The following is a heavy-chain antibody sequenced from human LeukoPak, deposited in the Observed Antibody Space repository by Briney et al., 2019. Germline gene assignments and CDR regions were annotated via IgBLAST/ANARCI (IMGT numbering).Heavy chain of an antibody. CDR1: GFTFSSYW. CDR3: AKERYMLDY. V-gene: IGHV3-7*01. J-gene: IGHJ4*02. Sequence: GSLRLSCAASGFTFSSYWMSWVRQAPGKGLEWVANIKQDGSEKYYVDSVKGRFTISRDNPKNTLYLQMNSLRPEDTAVYFCAKERYMLDYWGQGTLVTVSS. D-gene: IGHD1-14*01. CDR2: IKQDGSEK.